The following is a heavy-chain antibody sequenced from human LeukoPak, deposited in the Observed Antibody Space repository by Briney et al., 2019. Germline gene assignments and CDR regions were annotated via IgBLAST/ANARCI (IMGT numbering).Heavy chain of an antibody. V-gene: IGHV3-7*03. J-gene: IGHJ4*02. CDR2: IKQDGSEK. D-gene: IGHD4-11*01. Sequence: GGSLRLSCAASGFTFSSYWMSWVRQAPGKGLEWVANIKQDGSEKYYVDSVKGRFTISRDNAKNSLFLQMNSLRAEDTAVYYCAKKTPDYSPFGYWGQGTLVTVSS. CDR3: AKKTPDYSPFGY. CDR1: GFTFSSYW.